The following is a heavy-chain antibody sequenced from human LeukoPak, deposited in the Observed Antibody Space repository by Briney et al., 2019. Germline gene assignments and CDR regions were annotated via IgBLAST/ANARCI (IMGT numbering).Heavy chain of an antibody. V-gene: IGHV1-2*02. D-gene: IGHD6-13*01. CDR3: ARDLFRQQLIPGY. Sequence: ASVKVSCKASGYTFTGYYLHWVRQAPGKGLEWMGGINPNSGGTNYAQKLQGRVTMTRDTSISTAYMELSRLRSDDTAVYYGARDLFRQQLIPGYWGQGTLVTVSS. CDR2: INPNSGGT. J-gene: IGHJ4*02. CDR1: GYTFTGYY.